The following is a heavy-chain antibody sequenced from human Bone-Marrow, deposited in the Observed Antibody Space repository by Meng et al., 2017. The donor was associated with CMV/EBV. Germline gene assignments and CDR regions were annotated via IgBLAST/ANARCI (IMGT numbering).Heavy chain of an antibody. CDR2: TGTAGDT. J-gene: IGHJ6*02. D-gene: IGHD6-19*01. V-gene: IGHV3-13*03. CDR3: ARDPAVAGTPKPPTGPPYYYYYGMDV. Sequence: GESLKISCAACGFTFSSYDMHWVRQATGKGLEWVSATGTAGDTYYPGSVKGQFTISRENAKNSLYLQMNSLRAGDTAVYYCARDPAVAGTPKPPTGPPYYYYYGMDVWGQGTTVTVSS. CDR1: GFTFSSYD.